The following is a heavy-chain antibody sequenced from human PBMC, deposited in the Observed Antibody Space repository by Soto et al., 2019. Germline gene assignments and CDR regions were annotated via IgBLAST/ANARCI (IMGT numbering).Heavy chain of an antibody. V-gene: IGHV4-34*01. CDR3: ARPTWGYCSGGSCYSFDY. D-gene: IGHD2-15*01. Sequence: QVQLQQWGAGLLKPSETLSLTCAVYGGSFSGYYWSWIRQPPGKGLEWIGEINHSGSTNYNPSLKRRVNISVDTSKNQFSLKLSSVTAADTAVYYCARPTWGYCSGGSCYSFDYWGQGTLVTVSS. CDR2: INHSGST. CDR1: GGSFSGYY. J-gene: IGHJ4*02.